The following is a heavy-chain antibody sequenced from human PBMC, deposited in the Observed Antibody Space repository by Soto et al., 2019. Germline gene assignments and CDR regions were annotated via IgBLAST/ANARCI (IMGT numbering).Heavy chain of an antibody. CDR3: ARSIVVVTALDY. D-gene: IGHD2-21*02. V-gene: IGHV1-3*05. CDR2: INSGNGNT. J-gene: IGHJ4*02. Sequence: QVQLVQSGAEEKKPGASVKVSCKASGYTFTSYAMHSVRQAPGQRLEWMGWINSGNGNTKYSQKFQGRVTITRDTSASTAYKELSSLRSEDTAVYYCARSIVVVTALDYWGQGTLVTGSS. CDR1: GYTFTSYA.